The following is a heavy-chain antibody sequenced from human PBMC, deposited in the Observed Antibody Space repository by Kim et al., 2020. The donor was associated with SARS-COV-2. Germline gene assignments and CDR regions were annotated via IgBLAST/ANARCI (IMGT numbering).Heavy chain of an antibody. Sequence: SETLSLTCIVSDGSISTYYWSWIRQPPGKGLEWIGDVYNSGSTTYNSSLKSRVTISVDTSVTHFSLRLSSVTAADTAVYYCARAYSSSWYYFDFWGQRILVTVSS. CDR3: ARAYSSSWYYFDF. J-gene: IGHJ4*02. V-gene: IGHV4-59*08. CDR1: DGSISTYY. D-gene: IGHD6-13*01. CDR2: VYNSGST.